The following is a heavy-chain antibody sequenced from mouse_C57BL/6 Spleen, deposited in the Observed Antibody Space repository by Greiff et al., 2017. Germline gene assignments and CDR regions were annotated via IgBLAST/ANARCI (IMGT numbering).Heavy chain of an antibody. CDR2: IYPRSGNT. Sequence: QVQLQQSGAELARPGASVKLSCKASGYTFTSYGISWVKQRPGQGLEWIGEIYPRSGNTYYNEKFKGKATLTADKSSSTAYMELRSLTSEDSAVYFCARSPDSNYGGWFAYWGQGTLVTVSA. D-gene: IGHD2-5*01. J-gene: IGHJ3*01. CDR3: ARSPDSNYGGWFAY. V-gene: IGHV1-81*01. CDR1: GYTFTSYG.